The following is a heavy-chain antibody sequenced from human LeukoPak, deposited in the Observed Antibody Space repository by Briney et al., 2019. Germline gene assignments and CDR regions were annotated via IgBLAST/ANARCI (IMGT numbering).Heavy chain of an antibody. D-gene: IGHD3-22*01. CDR2: ISEVAINT. CDR1: GFSFSSYA. Sequence: GGSLRLSCTGSGFSFSSYAMSWVRQAPGKGLEWVSTISEVAINTYYADSVKGRFTISRDNSKNTLYLQMSSLRAEDTAVYYCALRSGYNHFEYWGQGTLVTVSS. CDR3: ALRSGYNHFEY. V-gene: IGHV3-23*01. J-gene: IGHJ4*02.